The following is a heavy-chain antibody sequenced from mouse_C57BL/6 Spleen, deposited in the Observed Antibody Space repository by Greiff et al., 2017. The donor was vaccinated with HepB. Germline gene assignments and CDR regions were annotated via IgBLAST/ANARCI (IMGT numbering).Heavy chain of an antibody. Sequence: VQLQQSGAELVRPGTSVKVSCKASGYAFTNYLIEWVKQRPGQGLEWIGVINPGSGGTNYNEKFKGKATLTADKSSSTAYMQLSSLTSEDSAVYFCVVAPYAMDYWGQGTSVTVSS. CDR3: VVAPYAMDY. J-gene: IGHJ4*01. CDR2: INPGSGGT. D-gene: IGHD1-1*01. V-gene: IGHV1-54*01. CDR1: GYAFTNYL.